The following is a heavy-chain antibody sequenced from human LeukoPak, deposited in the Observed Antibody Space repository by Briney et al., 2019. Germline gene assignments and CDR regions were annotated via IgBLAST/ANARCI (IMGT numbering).Heavy chain of an antibody. Sequence: GGSLRLSCAASGFTFSSYWMHWVRQAPGKGLVWVSRINPDGSTTSYADSVKGRFTISRDSAKNTLYLQMNSLRAGDTAVYYCARVSVGRYYFDNWGQGTPVTVS. D-gene: IGHD3-3*02. J-gene: IGHJ4*02. CDR2: INPDGSTT. CDR1: GFTFSSYW. V-gene: IGHV3-74*01. CDR3: ARVSVGRYYFDN.